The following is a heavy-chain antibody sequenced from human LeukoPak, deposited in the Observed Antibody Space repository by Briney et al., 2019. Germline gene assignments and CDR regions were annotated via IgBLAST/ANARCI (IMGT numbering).Heavy chain of an antibody. D-gene: IGHD3-16*01. Sequence: GGSLRLSCAASGFNFSRYSMTWVRQAPGKGLEWVSSISSSSRYIYYEDSVKGRFTISRDNAKNSLYQQMNSLRAEDTAVYYCARADGGGNLIWFDYWGQGTLVTVSS. CDR1: GFNFSRYS. CDR2: ISSSSRYI. V-gene: IGHV3-21*01. CDR3: ARADGGGNLIWFDY. J-gene: IGHJ4*02.